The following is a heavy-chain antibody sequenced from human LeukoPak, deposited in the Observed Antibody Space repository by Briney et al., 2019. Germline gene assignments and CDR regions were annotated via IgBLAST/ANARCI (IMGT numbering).Heavy chain of an antibody. CDR3: AKDQYSSDYYYFDY. V-gene: IGHV3-43D*03. CDR2: INWDGGRT. CDR1: GFTFDDYA. D-gene: IGHD6-19*01. J-gene: IGHJ4*02. Sequence: SGGSLRLSCAASGFTFDDYAMHWVRQAPGKGLEWVSLINWDGGRTYYADSVKGRFTISRDNSKNSLYLQMNSLRAEDTALYFCAKDQYSSDYYYFDYWGQGTLVTVSS.